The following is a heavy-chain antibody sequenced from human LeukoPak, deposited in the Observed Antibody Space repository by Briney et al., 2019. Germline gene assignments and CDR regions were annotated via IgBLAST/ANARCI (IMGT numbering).Heavy chain of an antibody. J-gene: IGHJ4*02. CDR3: ARESAGYYYDSSGYEYFDY. CDR1: GGTFSSYA. Sequence: APVKVSCKASGGTFSSYAISWVRQAPGQGLEWMGRIIPILGIANYAQKFQGRVTITADKSTSTAYMELSSLRSEDTAVYYCARESAGYYYDSSGYEYFDYWGQGTLVTVSS. CDR2: IIPILGIA. D-gene: IGHD3-22*01. V-gene: IGHV1-69*04.